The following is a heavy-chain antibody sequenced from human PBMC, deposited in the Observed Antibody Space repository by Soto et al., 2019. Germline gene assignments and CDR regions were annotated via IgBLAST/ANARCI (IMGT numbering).Heavy chain of an antibody. V-gene: IGHV3-30-3*01. CDR3: ASFGRVRPGYYYYYGMDV. CDR2: ISYDGSNK. D-gene: IGHD2-15*01. J-gene: IGHJ6*02. Sequence: PGGSLRLSCAASGFTFSSYAMHWVRQAPGKGLEWVAVISYDGSNKYYADSVKGRFTISRDNSKNTLYLQMNSLRAEDTAVYYCASFGRVRPGYYYYYGMDVWGQGTTVTVSS. CDR1: GFTFSSYA.